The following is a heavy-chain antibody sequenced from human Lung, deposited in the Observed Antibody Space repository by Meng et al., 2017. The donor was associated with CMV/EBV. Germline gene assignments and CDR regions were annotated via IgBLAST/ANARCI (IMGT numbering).Heavy chain of an antibody. V-gene: IGHV1-8*01. D-gene: IGHD2-2*01. CDR1: GYTFTTYD. J-gene: IGHJ6*02. Sequence: ASVKVSCKASGYTFTTYDINWVRQATGQGLEWMGWMNPNSGNTGYAQKFQGRVTLTRVTSISTAYMELSSLISDDTAVYYCARTRIEVEPDGRKIKYYNYGMDVWGQGXTVTVSS. CDR3: ARTRIEVEPDGRKIKYYNYGMDV. CDR2: MNPNSGNT.